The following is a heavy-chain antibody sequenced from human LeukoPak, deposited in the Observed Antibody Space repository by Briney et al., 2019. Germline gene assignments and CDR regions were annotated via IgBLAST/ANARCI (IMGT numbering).Heavy chain of an antibody. D-gene: IGHD3-10*01. CDR3: AREVSYGTAYFDY. V-gene: IGHV4-34*01. J-gene: IGHJ4*02. CDR1: GGSFSGYY. CDR2: INHSGST. Sequence: SETLSLTCAVYGGSFSGYYWSWIRQPPGKGLEWIGEINHSGSTNYNPSLKSRVTISVDTSKNQFSLKLSSVTAADTAVYYCAREVSYGTAYFDYWGQGTLVTVSS.